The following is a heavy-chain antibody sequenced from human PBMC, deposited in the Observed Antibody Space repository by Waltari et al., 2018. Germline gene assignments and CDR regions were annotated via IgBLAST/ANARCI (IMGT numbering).Heavy chain of an antibody. V-gene: IGHV4-38-2*02. CDR1: HYSISNGYD. J-gene: IGHJ3*02. CDR2: IFHTGST. CDR3: AMVGHCSGGSCPNDAFDT. Sequence: QVQLQESGPGLATPSETLSLTCTVSHYSISNGYDWGWIRQPPGKGLEWIASIFHTGSTYYSPSLRRRVSISIDTSMSQLSLRLSSVTAADTADYYCAMVGHCSGGSCPNDAFDTWGPGTSVTV. D-gene: IGHD2-15*01.